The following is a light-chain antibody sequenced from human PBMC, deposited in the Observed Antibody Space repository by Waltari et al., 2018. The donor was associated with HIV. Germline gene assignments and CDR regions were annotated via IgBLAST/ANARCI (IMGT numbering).Light chain of an antibody. J-gene: IGLJ7*01. Sequence: QSALTQPASVSGSPGQSITISCNGTSSDIGGYAYVLWYQQYPVKAPKLIIFGVTNRPSGVSTRFSGSKSGNMASLTISGLQAEDEADYYCTSYTSISPLAIFGGGTQVTVL. CDR2: GVT. CDR1: SSDIGGYAY. CDR3: TSYTSISPLAI. V-gene: IGLV2-14*01.